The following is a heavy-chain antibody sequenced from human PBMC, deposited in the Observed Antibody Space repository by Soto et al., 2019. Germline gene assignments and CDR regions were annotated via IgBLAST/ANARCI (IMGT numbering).Heavy chain of an antibody. CDR2: IYPGDSDT. Sequence: GECLEISGNGSGYSFTSYWIGWVRQMPGKGLEWMGIIYPGDSDTRYSPSFRGQVTISADKSISTAYLQWSSLKASETAMYYCASRQQWLDAAFDIWGQGPMVTVSS. D-gene: IGHD6-19*01. CDR3: ASRQQWLDAAFDI. V-gene: IGHV5-51*01. J-gene: IGHJ3*02. CDR1: GYSFTSYW.